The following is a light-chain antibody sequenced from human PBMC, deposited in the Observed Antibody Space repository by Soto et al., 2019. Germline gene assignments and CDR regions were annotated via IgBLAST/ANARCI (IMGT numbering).Light chain of an antibody. CDR3: CSYAGSSTYV. V-gene: IGLV2-23*01. CDR1: SSNVGSYIL. J-gene: IGLJ2*01. Sequence: QSALTQPASVSGSPGQSITISCTGTSSNVGSYILVSWYQQHPGKAPKLMIYEASKRPSGVSNRFSGSKSGNTASLTISGLQGEDEADYYCCSYAGSSTYVFGGGTKLTVL. CDR2: EAS.